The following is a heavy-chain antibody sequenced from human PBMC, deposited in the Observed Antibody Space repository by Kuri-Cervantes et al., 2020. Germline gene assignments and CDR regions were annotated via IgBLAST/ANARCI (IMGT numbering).Heavy chain of an antibody. Sequence: ETLSLTCAASGFTVSSNYMSWVRQAPGKGLEWVSVIYSGGSTYYADSVRGRFTISSHNSKNTLYLQMNSLRSDDTAVYYCARDVNDSGAAFDIWGQGTMVTVSS. J-gene: IGHJ3*02. CDR1: GFTVSSNY. D-gene: IGHD1-26*01. V-gene: IGHV3-53*04. CDR2: IYSGGST. CDR3: ARDVNDSGAAFDI.